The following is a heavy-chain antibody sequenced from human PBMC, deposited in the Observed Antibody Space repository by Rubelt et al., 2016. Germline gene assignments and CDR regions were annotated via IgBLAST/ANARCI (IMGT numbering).Heavy chain of an antibody. CDR3: AREGSMTTVTIIYYHGMDV. D-gene: IGHD4-17*01. J-gene: IGHJ6*02. CDR2: NAGNGNT. V-gene: IGHV1-3*01. Sequence: NAGNGNTKYSQKFQGRVTITRDTSASTAYMELSSLRSEDTAVYYCAREGSMTTVTIIYYHGMDVWGQGTTVTVSS.